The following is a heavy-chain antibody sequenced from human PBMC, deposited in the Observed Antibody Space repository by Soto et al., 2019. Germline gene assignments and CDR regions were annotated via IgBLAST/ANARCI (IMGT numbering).Heavy chain of an antibody. V-gene: IGHV3-7*01. D-gene: IGHD3-3*01. CDR1: GFTFSSYW. J-gene: IGHJ6*03. Sequence: PGGSLRLSCAASGFTFSSYWMSWVRQAPGKGLEWVANIKQDGSEKYYVDSVKGRFTISRDNAKNSLYLQMNSLRAEDTAVYYCARDRQRFLEWLYVYYYMDVWGKGTTVTVSS. CDR3: ARDRQRFLEWLYVYYYMDV. CDR2: IKQDGSEK.